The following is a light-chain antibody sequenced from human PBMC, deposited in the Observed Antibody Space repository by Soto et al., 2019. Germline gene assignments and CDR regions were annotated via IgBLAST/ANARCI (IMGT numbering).Light chain of an antibody. J-gene: IGLJ2*01. CDR2: DND. Sequence: QSVLTQPPSVSAAPGQKVTISCSGSSSNIGNNYVSWYQQLPGTAPKLLIYDNDKRPSGIPDRFSGSKSGTSATLGVTGLQTGDEADYYCATWDSSLGAGVFGGGTQLTVL. V-gene: IGLV1-51*01. CDR3: ATWDSSLGAGV. CDR1: SSNIGNNY.